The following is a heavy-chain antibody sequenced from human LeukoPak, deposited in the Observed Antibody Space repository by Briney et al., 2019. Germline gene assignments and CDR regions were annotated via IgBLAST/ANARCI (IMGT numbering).Heavy chain of an antibody. CDR3: ASGLYIVGATPNVDY. CDR2: IIPIFGTA. CDR1: GGTFSSYA. D-gene: IGHD1-26*01. J-gene: IGHJ4*02. V-gene: IGHV1-69*05. Sequence: ASVKVSCKASGGTFSSYAISWVRQAPGQGLEWMGGIIPIFGTANYAQKFQGRVTITTDESTSTAYMELSRLRSEDTAVYYCASGLYIVGATPNVDYWGQGTLVTVSS.